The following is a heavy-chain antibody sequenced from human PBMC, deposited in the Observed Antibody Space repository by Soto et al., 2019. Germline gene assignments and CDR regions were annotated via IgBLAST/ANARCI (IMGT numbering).Heavy chain of an antibody. J-gene: IGHJ4*02. CDR3: ARVDDQEGELLVY. D-gene: IGHD1-26*01. CDR2: IIPIFGTA. V-gene: IGHV1-69*01. CDR1: GFTFSSYA. Sequence: VQLLESGGGLVQPGGSLRLSCAASGFTFSSYAMSWVRQAPGQGLEWMGGIIPIFGTANYAQKFQGRVTITADESTSTAYMELSSLRSEDTAVYYCARVDDQEGELLVYWGQGTLVTVSS.